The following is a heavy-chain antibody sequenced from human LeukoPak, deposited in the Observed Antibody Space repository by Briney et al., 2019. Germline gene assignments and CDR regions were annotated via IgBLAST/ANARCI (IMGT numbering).Heavy chain of an antibody. D-gene: IGHD5-12*01. Sequence: GGSLRLSCAASGFTFSSYGMHWVRQAPGKGLEWVSIIWYDGSNKYYADSVKGRFTISRDNSKNTLYLQMSSLRAEDTAVYYCARESRDGYGLDYWGQGTLVTVSS. V-gene: IGHV3-33*01. CDR3: ARESRDGYGLDY. J-gene: IGHJ4*02. CDR2: IWYDGSNK. CDR1: GFTFSSYG.